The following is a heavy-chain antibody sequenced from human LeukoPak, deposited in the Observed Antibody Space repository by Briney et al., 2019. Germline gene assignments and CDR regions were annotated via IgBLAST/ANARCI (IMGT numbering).Heavy chain of an antibody. J-gene: IGHJ4*02. CDR2: ISYSGT. D-gene: IGHD1-26*01. V-gene: IGHV4-39*01. CDR3: ARRTANPVGAIDY. Sequence: SETLSLTCTVSGGSISISNYYWGWIRQPPGRGLEWIGSISYSGTYYNPSLKSRLTISVDTSKNHFSLNLRSVTAADTAVYYCARRTANPVGAIDYWGQGTLVTVSS. CDR1: GGSISISNYY.